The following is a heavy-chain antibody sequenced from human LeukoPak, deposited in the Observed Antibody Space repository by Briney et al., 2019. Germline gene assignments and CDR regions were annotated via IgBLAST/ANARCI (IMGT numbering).Heavy chain of an antibody. V-gene: IGHV5-51*01. CDR1: GYSFTNYW. Sequence: GESLEVSCKGSGYSFTNYWIGWVRQIPGKGREWMGIIYPGDSDTRYSPSFQGQVTISADKSITTAYLQWSSLKASDTAMFYCARRNGLTDAFDIWGQGTLVTVSS. CDR3: ARRNGLTDAFDI. D-gene: IGHD3/OR15-3a*01. J-gene: IGHJ3*02. CDR2: IYPGDSDT.